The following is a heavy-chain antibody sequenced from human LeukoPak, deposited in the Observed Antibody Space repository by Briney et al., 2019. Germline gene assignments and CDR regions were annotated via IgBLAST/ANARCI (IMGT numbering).Heavy chain of an antibody. CDR2: INPNSGGT. Sequence: EASVKVSCKASGYTFTGYYMHWVRQAPGQGLEWMGWINPNSGGTNYAQKFQGRVTMTRDTSISTAYMELSRLRSDDTAVYYCARDRDYKPVPAAIRVYNWFDPWGQGTLVTVSS. V-gene: IGHV1-2*02. J-gene: IGHJ5*02. CDR1: GYTFTGYY. CDR3: ARDRDYKPVPAAIRVYNWFDP. D-gene: IGHD2-2*01.